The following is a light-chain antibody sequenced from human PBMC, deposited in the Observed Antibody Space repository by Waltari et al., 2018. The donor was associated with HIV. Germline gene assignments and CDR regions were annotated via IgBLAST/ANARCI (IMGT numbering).Light chain of an antibody. CDR1: SGHSTYA. Sequence: QLVLTQSPSASASLAASVRLTCTLSSGHSTYAIACHQQRADERPRFLLRLNSDGSLTKGDGIPDRFAGSNSGAERYLSISSLQSEDEADYFCQTWGPGRVVFGGGTKLTVL. CDR3: QTWGPGRVV. J-gene: IGLJ2*01. CDR2: LNSDGSL. V-gene: IGLV4-69*01.